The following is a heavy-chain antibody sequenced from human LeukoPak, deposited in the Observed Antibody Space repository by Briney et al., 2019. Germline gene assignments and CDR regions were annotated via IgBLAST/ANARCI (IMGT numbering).Heavy chain of an antibody. CDR3: AKSQYYYGSGSFDY. Sequence: GGSLRLSCAASGFTFSSYGMHWVRQAPGKGLEWVAVISYDGSNKYYADSVKGRFTISRDNSRNTLYLQMNSLRAEDTAVYYCAKSQYYYGSGSFDYWGQGTLVTVSS. CDR2: ISYDGSNK. V-gene: IGHV3-30*18. CDR1: GFTFSSYG. D-gene: IGHD3-10*01. J-gene: IGHJ4*02.